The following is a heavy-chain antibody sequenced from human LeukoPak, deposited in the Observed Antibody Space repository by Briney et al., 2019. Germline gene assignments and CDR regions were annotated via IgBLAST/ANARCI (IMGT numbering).Heavy chain of an antibody. CDR3: ARGGSRGSYAAGGDY. Sequence: SETLSLTCAVYGGSFSGYYWSWIRQPPGKGLEWIGEINHSGSTNYNPSLKSRVTIPVDTSKNQFSLKLSSVTAAETAVYYCARGGSRGSYAAGGDYWGRGTLATASS. CDR1: GGSFSGYY. J-gene: IGHJ4*02. CDR2: INHSGST. D-gene: IGHD1-26*01. V-gene: IGHV4-34*01.